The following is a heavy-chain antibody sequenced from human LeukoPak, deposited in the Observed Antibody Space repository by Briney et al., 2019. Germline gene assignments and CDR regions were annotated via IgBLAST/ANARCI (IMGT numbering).Heavy chain of an antibody. CDR1: GFTLSQYA. CDR2: IWYDGSND. V-gene: IGHV3-33*01. CDR3: AREADCSGGSCYRGAFDI. J-gene: IGHJ3*02. D-gene: IGHD2-15*01. Sequence: PGGSLRLSCAASGFTLSQYAMHWVRQAPGKGLEWVAAIWYDGSNDYYADSVKGRFTISRDNSKNTLSLQINSLRAEDTAVYYCAREADCSGGSCYRGAFDIWGQGTMVTVSS.